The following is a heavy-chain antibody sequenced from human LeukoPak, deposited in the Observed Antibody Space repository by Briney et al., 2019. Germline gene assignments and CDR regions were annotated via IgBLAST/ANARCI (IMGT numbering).Heavy chain of an antibody. CDR2: ISAYNGNT. J-gene: IGHJ5*02. Sequence: ASVKVSCKASVYTFTSYGISWVRQAPGQGLEWMGWISAYNGNTNYAQKLQGRVTMTTDTSTSTAYMELRSLRSDDTAVYYCARTSMVRGVIHWFDPWGQGTLVTVSS. V-gene: IGHV1-18*01. CDR3: ARTSMVRGVIHWFDP. CDR1: VYTFTSYG. D-gene: IGHD3-10*01.